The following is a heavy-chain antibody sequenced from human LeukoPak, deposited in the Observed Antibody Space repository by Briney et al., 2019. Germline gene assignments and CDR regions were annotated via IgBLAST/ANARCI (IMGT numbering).Heavy chain of an antibody. V-gene: IGHV1-2*02. CDR1: GYTFTGYY. D-gene: IGHD6-19*01. Sequence: ASVKVSCKASGYTFTGYYMHWVRQAPGQGLEWMGWINPNSGGTNYAQKFQGRVTMTRDTSISTAYMELSRLRSGDTAVYYCAKPYYPGIAVAGVNWFDPWGQGTLVTVSS. CDR3: AKPYYPGIAVAGVNWFDP. J-gene: IGHJ5*02. CDR2: INPNSGGT.